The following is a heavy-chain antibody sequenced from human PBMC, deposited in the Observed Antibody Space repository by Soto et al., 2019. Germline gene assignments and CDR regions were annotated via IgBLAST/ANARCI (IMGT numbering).Heavy chain of an antibody. CDR1: GFTFSSYS. V-gene: IGHV3-21*01. D-gene: IGHD2-15*01. Sequence: EVQLVESGGGLVKPGGSLRLSCAASGFTFSSYSMNWVRQAPGKGLKWVSSISSSSSYIYYADSVKGRFTISRDNAKNSLYLQMNSLRAEDTAVYYCARDVGYCSGGSCYPYYFDYWGQGTLVTVSS. J-gene: IGHJ4*02. CDR3: ARDVGYCSGGSCYPYYFDY. CDR2: ISSSSSYI.